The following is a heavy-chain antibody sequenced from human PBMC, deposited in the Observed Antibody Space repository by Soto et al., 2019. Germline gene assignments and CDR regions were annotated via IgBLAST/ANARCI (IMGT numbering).Heavy chain of an antibody. D-gene: IGHD6-13*01. CDR2: INHSGST. J-gene: IGHJ4*02. V-gene: IGHV4-34*01. CDR1: GGSFSGYY. CDR3: ARGPRGGQQLPTPYYFDY. Sequence: QVQLQQWGAGLLKPSETLSLTCAVYGGSFSGYYWSWIRQPPGKGLEWIGEINHSGSTNYNPSLKSRVTISVDTSKNQFSLKLSSVTAADTAVYYCARGPRGGQQLPTPYYFDYWGQGTLVTVSS.